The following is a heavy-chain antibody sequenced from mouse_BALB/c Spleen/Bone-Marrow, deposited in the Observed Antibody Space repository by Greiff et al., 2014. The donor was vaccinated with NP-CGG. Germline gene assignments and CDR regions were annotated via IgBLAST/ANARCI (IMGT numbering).Heavy chain of an antibody. V-gene: IGHV1-9*01. CDR3: ARWCYGSSYVGYFDV. CDR2: ILPGSGST. Sequence: QVQLQQSGAELMKPGASVKISCKAPGYTFSRYWIEWVKQRPGHGLEWIGEILPGSGSTNYNEKFKGKATFTADTSSNTAYMQLNSLTSEDSAVYYCARWCYGSSYVGYFDVWGAGTTVTVSS. D-gene: IGHD1-1*01. CDR1: GYTFSRYW. J-gene: IGHJ1*01.